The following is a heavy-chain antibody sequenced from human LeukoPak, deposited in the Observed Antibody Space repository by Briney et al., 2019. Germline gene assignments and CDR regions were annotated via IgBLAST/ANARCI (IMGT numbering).Heavy chain of an antibody. J-gene: IGHJ4*02. CDR3: ASRVGTTWIQLWIPLDY. V-gene: IGHV1-69*13. CDR1: GGTFSSYA. D-gene: IGHD5-18*01. CDR2: IIPIFGTA. Sequence: GASVKVSCKASGGTFSSYAISWVRQAPGQGLEWMGGIIPIFGTANYAQKFQGRVTITADESTSTAYMELSSLRSEDTAVYYCASRVGTTWIQLWIPLDYWGQGTLVTVSS.